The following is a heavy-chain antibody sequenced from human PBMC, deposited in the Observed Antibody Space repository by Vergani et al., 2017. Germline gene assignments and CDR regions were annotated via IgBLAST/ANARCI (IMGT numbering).Heavy chain of an antibody. V-gene: IGHV3-74*02. CDR2: INSDGSST. CDR3: ARYYYDSSGYSEYFQH. J-gene: IGHJ1*01. D-gene: IGHD3-22*01. CDR1: GFTFSSFW. Sequence: EVQLVESGGGLVKPGGSLRLSCAASGFTFSSFWMHWVRQAPGKGLVWVSRINSDGSSTSYADSVKGRFTISRDNAKNTLYLQMNSLRAEDTAVYYCARYYYDSSGYSEYFQHWGQGTLVTVSS.